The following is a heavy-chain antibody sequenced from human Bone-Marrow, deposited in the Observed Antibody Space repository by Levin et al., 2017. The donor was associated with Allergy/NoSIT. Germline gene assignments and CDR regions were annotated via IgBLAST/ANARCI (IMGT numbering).Heavy chain of an antibody. CDR1: GDSVTSDS. CDR2: TYYRSKWYD. D-gene: IGHD3-22*01. Sequence: SETLSLTCVISGDSVTSDSWNWIRQSPSRGLEWLGRTYYRSKWYDDYAVSVRSRITINPDLSKNQFSLHLNSVTPEDTAVYYCARAKKYYDSSIGVPYYYFDHWGQGTLVTVSS. V-gene: IGHV6-1*01. CDR3: ARAKKYYDSSIGVPYYYFDH. J-gene: IGHJ4*02.